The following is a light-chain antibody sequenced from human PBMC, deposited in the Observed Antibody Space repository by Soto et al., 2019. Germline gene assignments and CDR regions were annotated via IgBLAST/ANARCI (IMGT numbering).Light chain of an antibody. J-gene: IGKJ1*01. CDR2: GES. V-gene: IGKV3-20*02. CDR1: QSVSRRY. Sequence: EIEVTQSPFTXSLPTRDRATLSCRASQSVSRRYLAWYKQKTGQDXRXXLYGESTRETGVQARLSGSGSGTEFNINISRMPSPDFEVYYCQHDNKSLWTFGHGTKVDI. CDR3: QHDNKSLWT.